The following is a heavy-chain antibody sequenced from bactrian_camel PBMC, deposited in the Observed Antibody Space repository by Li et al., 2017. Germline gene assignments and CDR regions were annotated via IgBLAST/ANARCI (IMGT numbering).Heavy chain of an antibody. CDR2: VNSDGTT. J-gene: IGHJ4*01. CDR1: GFTFDKTN. D-gene: IGHD1*01. Sequence: QVQLVESGGGSVQTGGSLRLACTASGFTFDKTNMDWYRQTPDDECELVSTVNSDGTTYYTSSVKGRFNISRDNTIDTLYLQRDGLKPEDTAVYYCATAGGVPSPVMLRTGARGPRSPSP. V-gene: IGHV3S60*01. CDR3: ATAGGVPSPVMLRT.